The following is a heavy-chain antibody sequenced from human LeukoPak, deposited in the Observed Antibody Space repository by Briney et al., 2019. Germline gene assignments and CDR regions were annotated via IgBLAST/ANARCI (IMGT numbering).Heavy chain of an antibody. J-gene: IGHJ4*02. D-gene: IGHD3-10*01. CDR3: TRRGFGSGEDDY. V-gene: IGHV3-53*01. CDR1: GFTVGANY. Sequence: GGSLRLSCAASGFTVGANYMSWVRQAPGKGLEWVSIIYSGGRTYYADSVKGRFTISRDNYKNTLYHQMNSLRAEDTAVYYCTRRGFGSGEDDYWGQGTLVTVSS. CDR2: IYSGGRT.